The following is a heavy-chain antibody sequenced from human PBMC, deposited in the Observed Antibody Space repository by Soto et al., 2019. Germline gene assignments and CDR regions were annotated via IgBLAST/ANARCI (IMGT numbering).Heavy chain of an antibody. CDR1: GFTFSDYN. V-gene: IGHV3-21*06. J-gene: IGHJ6*02. D-gene: IGHD3-22*01. CDR2: ISSRSSYI. Sequence: EVQLVESGGGLVKPGGSLRLSCTASGFTFSDYNMNWVRQAPGKGLEWVSSISSRSSYIYYADSLKGRFTISRDNAQNSLYLQMDSLRADDTAVYYCARDRALTMIESQGLIDGMDVWGQGTTVTVSS. CDR3: ARDRALTMIESQGLIDGMDV.